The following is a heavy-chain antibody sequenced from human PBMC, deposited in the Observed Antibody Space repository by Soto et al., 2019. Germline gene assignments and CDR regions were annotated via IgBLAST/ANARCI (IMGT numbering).Heavy chain of an antibody. J-gene: IGHJ4*02. Sequence: SETLSLTCTVSGVSVSSSSYYWGWVRQPPGKGLEWIGGVYYSGSTYYNPSLESRVTISVDKSKNQFSLKLMSLSAADTAVYYCGRLEGLATISYYFDYWGQGALVTVSS. V-gene: IGHV4-39*01. CDR1: GVSVSSSSYY. D-gene: IGHD3-9*01. CDR2: VYYSGST. CDR3: GRLEGLATISYYFDY.